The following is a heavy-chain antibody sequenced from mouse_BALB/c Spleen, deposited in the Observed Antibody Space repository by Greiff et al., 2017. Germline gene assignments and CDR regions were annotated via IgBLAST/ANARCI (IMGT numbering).Heavy chain of an antibody. CDR3: TRGVATDY. CDR2: IYPGSGST. J-gene: IGHJ2*01. Sequence: LQQPGSELVRPGASVKLCKASGYTFTSYWMHWVKQRPGQGLEWIGNIYPGSGSTNYDEKFKSKATLTVDTSSSTAYMQLSSLTSEDSAVYYCTRGVATDYWGQGTTLTVSS. CDR1: GYTFTSYW. V-gene: IGHV1S22*01. D-gene: IGHD1-1*01.